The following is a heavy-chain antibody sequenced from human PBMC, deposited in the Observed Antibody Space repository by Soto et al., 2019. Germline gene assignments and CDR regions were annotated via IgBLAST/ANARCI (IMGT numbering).Heavy chain of an antibody. CDR2: ISYDGSNK. D-gene: IGHD1-26*01. CDR3: ARGATHYYYYGMDV. CDR1: GFTFSSYA. J-gene: IGHJ6*02. Sequence: GGSLRLSCAASGFTFSSYAMHWVRQAPGKGLEWVAVISYDGSNKYYADSVKGRFTISRDNSKNTLYLQMNSLRAEDTAVYYCARGATHYYYYGMDVWGQGTMVTVSS. V-gene: IGHV3-30-3*01.